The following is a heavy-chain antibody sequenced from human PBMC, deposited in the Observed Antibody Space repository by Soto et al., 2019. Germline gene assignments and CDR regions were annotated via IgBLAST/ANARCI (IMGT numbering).Heavy chain of an antibody. V-gene: IGHV4-31*03. CDR3: ARGYYDSSGYWWFDP. Sequence: SETLSLTCTVSGGSISSGGYYWSWIRQHPGKGLEWIGYIYYSGSTYYNPSLKSRVTISVDTSKNQFSLKLSSVTAADTAVYYCARGYYDSSGYWWFDPWGQGTLVTVSS. CDR1: GGSISSGGYY. CDR2: IYYSGST. D-gene: IGHD3-22*01. J-gene: IGHJ5*02.